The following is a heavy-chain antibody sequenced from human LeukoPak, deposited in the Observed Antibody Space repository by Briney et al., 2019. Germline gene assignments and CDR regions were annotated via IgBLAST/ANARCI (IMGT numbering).Heavy chain of an antibody. Sequence: GGSLRLSCAASGFTFSSYSMNWVRQAPGKGLEWVSYINSRSSSIHYADSVKGRFTVSRDNAKNSLYLQMNSLRDEDTAVYYCAREPPRDDEAFDIWGQGTMVTVSS. CDR3: AREPPRDDEAFDI. J-gene: IGHJ3*02. D-gene: IGHD2-21*01. CDR2: INSRSSSI. V-gene: IGHV3-48*02. CDR1: GFTFSSYS.